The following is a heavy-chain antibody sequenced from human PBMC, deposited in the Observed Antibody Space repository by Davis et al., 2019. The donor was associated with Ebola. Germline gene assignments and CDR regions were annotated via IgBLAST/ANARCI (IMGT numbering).Heavy chain of an antibody. CDR1: GDPISSYY. Sequence: MPSETLSLTCAVSGDPISSYYWNWVRQPPGKGLEWIGSIHYRGSTNYESSVRSRVTISLDTSKNQFSLNLSSVTPADTAVYYCARASSPARPENTASWYPFDSWGQGTLVTVSS. V-gene: IGHV4-59*01. D-gene: IGHD6-13*01. CDR2: IHYRGST. J-gene: IGHJ4*02. CDR3: ARASSPARPENTASWYPFDS.